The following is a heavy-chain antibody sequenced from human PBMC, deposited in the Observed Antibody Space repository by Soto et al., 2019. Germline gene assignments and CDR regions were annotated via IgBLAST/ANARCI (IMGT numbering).Heavy chain of an antibody. V-gene: IGHV3-21*01. CDR1: GFTFSSYS. D-gene: IGHD3-9*01. CDR2: ISSSSSYI. Sequence: GGSLRLSCAASGFTFSSYSMNWVRQAPGKGLEWVSSISSSSSYIYYADSVKGRFTISRDNAKNSLYLQMNSLRAEDTAVYYCAIDSPYNYDILTGYSPYNWFDPWGQGTLVTVSS. CDR3: AIDSPYNYDILTGYSPYNWFDP. J-gene: IGHJ5*02.